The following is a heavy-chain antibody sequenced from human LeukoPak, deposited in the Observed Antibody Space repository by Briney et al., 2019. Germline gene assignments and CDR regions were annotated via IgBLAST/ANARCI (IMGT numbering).Heavy chain of an antibody. V-gene: IGHV4-59*12. CDR2: IYYSGST. CDR3: ARASSSWHLNWFDP. J-gene: IGHJ5*02. D-gene: IGHD6-13*01. CDR1: VGSISSYY. Sequence: SETLSLTCTVSVGSISSYYWSWIRQPPGKGLEWIGYIYYSGSTNYNPSLKSRVTISVDTSKNQFSLKLSSVTAADTAVYYCARASSSWHLNWFDPWGQGTLVTVSS.